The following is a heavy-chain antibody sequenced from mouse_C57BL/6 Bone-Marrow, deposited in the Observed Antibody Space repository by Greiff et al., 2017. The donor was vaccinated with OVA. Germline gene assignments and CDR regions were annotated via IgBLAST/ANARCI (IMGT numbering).Heavy chain of an antibody. V-gene: IGHV1-80*01. CDR2: IYPGDGDT. Sequence: VQLQQSGAELVKPGASVKISCKASGYAFSSYWMNWVKQRPGKGLEWIGQIYPGDGDTNYNGKFKGKATLTADKSSRTAYMQLSSLASEDSAVYFCARYNYGSGAMDYWGQGTSVTVSS. D-gene: IGHD1-1*01. CDR1: GYAFSSYW. CDR3: ARYNYGSGAMDY. J-gene: IGHJ4*01.